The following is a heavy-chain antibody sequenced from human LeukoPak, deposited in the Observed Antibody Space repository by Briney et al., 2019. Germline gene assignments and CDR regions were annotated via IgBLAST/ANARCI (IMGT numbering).Heavy chain of an antibody. CDR2: IYHSGST. CDR3: AGEEGVGIAVAGTNY. J-gene: IGHJ4*02. CDR1: GGSISSGGYY. D-gene: IGHD6-19*01. Sequence: PSETLSLTCTVSGGSISSGGYYWSWIRQPPGKGLEWIGYIYHSGSTYYNPSLKSRVTISVDRSKNQFSLKLSSVTAADTAVYYCAGEEGVGIAVAGTNYWGQGTLVTVSS. V-gene: IGHV4-30-2*01.